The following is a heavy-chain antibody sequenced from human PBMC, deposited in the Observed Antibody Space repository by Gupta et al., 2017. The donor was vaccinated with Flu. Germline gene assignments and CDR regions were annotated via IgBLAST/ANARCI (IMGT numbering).Heavy chain of an antibody. CDR3: TRLGGFTVGYNWFDP. V-gene: IGHV4-34*01. Sequence: QVHLQQWGAGLLKPSETLSLTCAVFNTSFRGSYWSWIRQPPGKGPEWIGEIDHSGGTNYNPSLKSRVTMSVDTSKNQFSLNLYSVTAADTAIYYCTRLGGFTVGYNWFDPWGQGTLVTVSS. CDR1: NTSFRGSY. CDR2: IDHSGGT. J-gene: IGHJ5*02. D-gene: IGHD4-11*01.